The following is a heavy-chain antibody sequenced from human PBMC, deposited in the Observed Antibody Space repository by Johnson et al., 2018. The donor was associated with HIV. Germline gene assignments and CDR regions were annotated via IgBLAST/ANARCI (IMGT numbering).Heavy chain of an antibody. Sequence: LVESGGGVVQPGRSLRLSCAASGFTFSSYGMHWVRQAPGKGLEWVAVIWYDGSNKYYADSVKGRFTISRDNSKNTLYLQMNSLRAEDTAVYYCAKDSEVSGYQPDAFDIWGQGTMVTVSS. D-gene: IGHD3-3*01. V-gene: IGHV3-33*06. CDR1: GFTFSSYG. J-gene: IGHJ3*02. CDR2: IWYDGSNK. CDR3: AKDSEVSGYQPDAFDI.